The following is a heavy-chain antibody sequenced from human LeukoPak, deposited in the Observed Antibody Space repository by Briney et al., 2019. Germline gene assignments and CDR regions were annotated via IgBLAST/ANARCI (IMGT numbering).Heavy chain of an antibody. CDR2: INPNSGGT. J-gene: IGHJ4*02. D-gene: IGHD6-13*01. V-gene: IGHV1-2*02. CDR1: AYTFTGYY. Sequence: ASVKVSCKASAYTFTGYYMHWVQQAPGQGLEWMGWINPNSGGTNYAQKFQGRVTMTRDTSISTAYMELSRLRSDDTAVYYCARDVAAAVSPTFDYWGQGSLVTVSS. CDR3: ARDVAAAVSPTFDY.